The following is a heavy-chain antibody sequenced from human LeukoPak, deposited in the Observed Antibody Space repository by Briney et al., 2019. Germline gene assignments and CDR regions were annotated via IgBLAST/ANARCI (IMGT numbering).Heavy chain of an antibody. J-gene: IGHJ3*02. Sequence: PGGSLRLSCVASTFSFSRYPMGWVRQAPRKGLEWVSGISAGGDGTYYADPVKGRFTISRDNSKNTLYLQMNSLRAEDTAQYFCAKSLLTTATGTGRAFDIWGQGTMVTVSS. D-gene: IGHD1-1*01. CDR2: ISAGGDGT. V-gene: IGHV3-23*01. CDR1: TFSFSRYP. CDR3: AKSLLTTATGTGRAFDI.